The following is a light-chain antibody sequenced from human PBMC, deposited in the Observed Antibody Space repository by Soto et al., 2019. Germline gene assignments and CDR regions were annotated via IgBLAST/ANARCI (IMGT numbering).Light chain of an antibody. CDR3: QSYDSSNVV. CDR1: SGSIASNY. V-gene: IGLV6-57*02. Sequence: NFMLTQPHSVSESPGKTVTISCTGSSGSIASNYVQWYQQRPGSAPTTVIYEDNQRPSGFPDRFSGSIDSSSNSASLTISGLQTEDEADYYCQSYDSSNVVFGGGTKLTVL. J-gene: IGLJ2*01. CDR2: EDN.